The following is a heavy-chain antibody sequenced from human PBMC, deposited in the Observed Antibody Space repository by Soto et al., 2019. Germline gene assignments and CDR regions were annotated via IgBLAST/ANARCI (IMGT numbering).Heavy chain of an antibody. CDR1: GFTVSSNY. V-gene: IGHV3-53*04. CDR2: IYSGGST. CDR3: ARALYCGGGSCYSDDAFDI. Sequence: GGSLRLSCAASGFTVSSNYMSWVRQAPGKGLEWVSVIYSGGSTYYADSVKGRFTISRHNSKNTLYLQMNSLRAEDTAVYYCARALYCGGGSCYSDDAFDIWGQGTMVTVSS. J-gene: IGHJ3*02. D-gene: IGHD2-15*01.